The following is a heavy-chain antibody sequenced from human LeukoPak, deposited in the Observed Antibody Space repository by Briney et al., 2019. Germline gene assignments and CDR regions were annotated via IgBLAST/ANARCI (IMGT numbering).Heavy chain of an antibody. Sequence: ASVTVSFKAAGYSIIDSHMHWVRQAPGQGLEWMGWIISTSRGTHYAQKFQCRVTMTRDTSINTAYFELTSLWSDDTAIYYCARDPVDGHYHFASWGQGTLVTVSS. D-gene: IGHD5-24*01. CDR1: GYSIIDSH. CDR2: IISTSRGT. CDR3: ARDPVDGHYHFAS. J-gene: IGHJ4*02. V-gene: IGHV1-2*02.